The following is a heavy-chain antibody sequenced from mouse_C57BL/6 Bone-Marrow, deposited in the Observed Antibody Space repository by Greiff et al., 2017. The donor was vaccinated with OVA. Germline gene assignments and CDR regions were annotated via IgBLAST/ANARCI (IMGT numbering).Heavy chain of an antibody. D-gene: IGHD2-3*01. V-gene: IGHV2-2*01. J-gene: IGHJ3*01. Sequence: VQLQQSGPGLVQPSQSLSITCTVSGFSLTSYGVHWVRQSPGKGLEWLGVIWSGGSTDYNAAFISRLSISKDNSKSQVFFKMNSLQADDTAIYYCARNSDGVYPAYWGQGTLVTVSA. CDR3: ARNSDGVYPAY. CDR2: IWSGGST. CDR1: GFSLTSYG.